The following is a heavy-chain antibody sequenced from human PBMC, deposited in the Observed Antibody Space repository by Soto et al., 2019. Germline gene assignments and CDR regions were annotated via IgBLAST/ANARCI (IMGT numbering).Heavy chain of an antibody. CDR3: AKDESYDILTGWGYFDY. V-gene: IGHV3-23*01. CDR2: ISGSGGST. Sequence: PGGSLRLSCAASGFTFSSYAMSWVRQAPGKGLEWVSAISGSGGSTYYADSVKGRFTISRDNSKNTLYLQMNSLRAEDTAVYYCAKDESYDILTGWGYFDYWGQGTLVTVSS. D-gene: IGHD3-9*01. CDR1: GFTFSSYA. J-gene: IGHJ4*02.